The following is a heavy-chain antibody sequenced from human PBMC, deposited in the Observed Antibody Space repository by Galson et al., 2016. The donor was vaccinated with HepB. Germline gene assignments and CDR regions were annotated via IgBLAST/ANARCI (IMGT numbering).Heavy chain of an antibody. CDR3: AREYGGHYYGSGSLD. V-gene: IGHV3-48*02. CDR2: IRSSSDLI. J-gene: IGHJ4*02. CDR1: GFTFSRYS. D-gene: IGHD3-10*01. Sequence: SLRLSCAASGFTFSRYSMNWVRQAPGKGLEWVSYIRSSSDLIYYADSVKGRFTISRDNAKNSVYLQMNSLRDEGTAVYYCAREYGGHYYGSGSLDWGQGTLVTVSS.